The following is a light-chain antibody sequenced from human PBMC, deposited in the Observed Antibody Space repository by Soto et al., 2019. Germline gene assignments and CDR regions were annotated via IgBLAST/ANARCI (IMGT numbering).Light chain of an antibody. CDR2: DVS. Sequence: QSALTQPRSVSGSPGQSVTISCTGTSSDVGGYNYVSWYQQHPGKAPKLMIYDVSKRPSGVPDRCSGSKSGNTASLTISGLQAEDEADYYCCSYAGSYTFGVVVGGGTKLTVL. J-gene: IGLJ2*01. CDR1: SSDVGGYNY. V-gene: IGLV2-11*01. CDR3: CSYAGSYTFGVV.